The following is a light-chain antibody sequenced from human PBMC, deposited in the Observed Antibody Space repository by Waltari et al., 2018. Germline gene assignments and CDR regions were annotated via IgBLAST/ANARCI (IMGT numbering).Light chain of an antibody. J-gene: IGLJ2*01. CDR1: WSHIWAGYD. Sequence: QPVPTQPTLVSRAPGTRVTIHCTGSWSHIWAGYDGPWYQQLPGTAPKLLIYRNTHRPSGVPDRFSGSRSGTSASLAITGLQAEDEADYYCQSYDSGHLVFGGGTKLTVL. V-gene: IGLV1-40*01. CDR3: QSYDSGHLV. CDR2: RNT.